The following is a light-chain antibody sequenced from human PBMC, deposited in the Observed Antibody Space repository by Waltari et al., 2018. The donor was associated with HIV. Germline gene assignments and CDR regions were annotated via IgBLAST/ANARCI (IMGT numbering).Light chain of an antibody. CDR3: SSYTSGSTLVV. V-gene: IGLV2-14*01. J-gene: IGLJ2*01. CDR1: SSDVGGYNY. CDR2: EVS. Sequence: QSALTQPPSVSGSPGQSIPIPCTGTSSDVGGYNYVPWYQQHPGKAPTLMIYEVSNLPSGVAILFSGSKSGNTASLTIFGLQAEDEADYYCSSYTSGSTLVVFGGGTKLTVL.